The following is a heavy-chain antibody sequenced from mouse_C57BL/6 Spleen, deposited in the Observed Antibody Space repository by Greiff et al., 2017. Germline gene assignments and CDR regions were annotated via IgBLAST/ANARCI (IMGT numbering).Heavy chain of an antibody. Sequence: QVQLKESGTELVKPGASVKLSCKASGYTFTSYWMHWVKQRPGQGLEWIGNINPSNGGTNYNEKFKSKATLTVDKSSSTAYMQLSSLTSEDSAGYYCARVDYGSSYNYFDYGGQGTTLTVSS. CDR2: INPSNGGT. J-gene: IGHJ2*01. V-gene: IGHV1-53*01. D-gene: IGHD1-1*01. CDR1: GYTFTSYW. CDR3: ARVDYGSSYNYFDY.